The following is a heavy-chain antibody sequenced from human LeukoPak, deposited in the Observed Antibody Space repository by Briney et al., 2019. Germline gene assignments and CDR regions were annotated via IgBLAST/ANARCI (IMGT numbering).Heavy chain of an antibody. V-gene: IGHV4-30-4*01. J-gene: IGHJ4*02. CDR1: GGSISSGDYY. Sequence: PSETLSLTCTVSGGSISSGDYYWSWIRQPPGKGLEWIGYIYYSGSTYYNPSLKSRVTISVDTSKNQFSLKLSSVTAADTAVYYCARDPATYYYDSSGYYHTRFDYWGQGTLVTVSS. CDR2: IYYSGST. CDR3: ARDPATYYYDSSGYYHTRFDY. D-gene: IGHD3-22*01.